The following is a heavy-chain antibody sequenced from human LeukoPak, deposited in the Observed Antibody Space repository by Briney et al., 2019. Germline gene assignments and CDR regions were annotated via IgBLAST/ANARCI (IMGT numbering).Heavy chain of an antibody. CDR2: ISSSSSYI. CDR3: ARDMGYDSSGYWVHGMDV. CDR1: GFTFSSYW. Sequence: PGGSLRLSCEASGFTFSSYWMSWVRQAPGKGPEWVSSISSSSSYIYYADSVKGRFTISRDNAKNSLYLQMNSLRAEDTAVYYCARDMGYDSSGYWVHGMDVWGQGTTVTVSS. J-gene: IGHJ6*02. D-gene: IGHD3-22*01. V-gene: IGHV3-21*01.